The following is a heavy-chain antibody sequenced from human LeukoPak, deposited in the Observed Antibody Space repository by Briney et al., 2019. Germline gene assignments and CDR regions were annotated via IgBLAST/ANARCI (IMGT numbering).Heavy chain of an antibody. CDR2: ISDDGRSK. J-gene: IGHJ6*04. CDR3: AELGITMIGGV. CDR1: GFTFSNYV. D-gene: IGHD3-10*02. Sequence: GGSLRLSCAASGFTFSNYVMHWVRQAPGKGLEWVAVISDDGRSKYYSDSVKGRFTISRDNAKNSLYLQMNSLRAEDTAVYYCAELGITMIGGVWGKGTTVTISS. V-gene: IGHV3-30*04.